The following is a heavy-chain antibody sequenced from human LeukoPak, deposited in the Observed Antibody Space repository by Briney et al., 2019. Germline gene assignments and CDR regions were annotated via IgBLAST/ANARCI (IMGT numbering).Heavy chain of an antibody. CDR2: ISSSSSYI. J-gene: IGHJ4*02. CDR1: GFTFNTYS. D-gene: IGHD6-19*01. CDR3: AAVAASRPWLIDY. Sequence: GGSLRLSCEASGFTFNTYSMNWVRQAPGKGLEWVSSISSSSSYIYYADSVKGRFTISRDNAKNSLYLQMNSLRAEDTAVYYCAAVAASRPWLIDYWGQGTLVTVSS. V-gene: IGHV3-21*01.